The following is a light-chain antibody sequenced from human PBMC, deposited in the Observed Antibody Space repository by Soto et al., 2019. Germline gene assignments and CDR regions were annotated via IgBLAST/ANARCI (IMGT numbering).Light chain of an antibody. CDR2: GAS. CDR1: QSVGSSY. J-gene: IGKJ4*01. V-gene: IGKV3-20*01. Sequence: EIVLTQSPGTLSLSPGERATLSCRASQSVGSSYLAWYQQKPGQAPRPLIYGASNRATGIPDTFSGSGSGTDFTLTISRLEPEDFAVYYCQLYGSSTLTFGGGTKVEIK. CDR3: QLYGSSTLT.